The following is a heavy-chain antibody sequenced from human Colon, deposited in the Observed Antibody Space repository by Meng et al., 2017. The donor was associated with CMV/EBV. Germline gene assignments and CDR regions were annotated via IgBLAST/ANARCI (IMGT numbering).Heavy chain of an antibody. Sequence: LRLSCADSGLTFSDYYMDWVRQAPGKGLEWVGRTRNKANSYTTEYAASVKGRFTISRDDSKNSVYLQMNSLKTEDTAVYYCARTYDYWGQGTLVTVSS. CDR2: TRNKANSYTT. V-gene: IGHV3-72*01. CDR1: GLTFSDYY. CDR3: ARTYDY. J-gene: IGHJ4*02.